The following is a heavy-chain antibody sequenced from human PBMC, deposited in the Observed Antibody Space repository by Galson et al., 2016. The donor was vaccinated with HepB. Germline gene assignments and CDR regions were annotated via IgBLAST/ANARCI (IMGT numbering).Heavy chain of an antibody. Sequence: SLRLSCAASGFTFSSYGMHWVRQAPGQGLEWVAVIWYDGSNKFYADSVKGRFTISRDYSKNTLFLQMNSLRAEDTAVYYCAREGIPGLRRDWFDPWGQGALVTVSS. CDR2: IWYDGSNK. CDR3: AREGIPGLRRDWFDP. D-gene: IGHD4-17*01. V-gene: IGHV3-33*01. J-gene: IGHJ5*02. CDR1: GFTFSSYG.